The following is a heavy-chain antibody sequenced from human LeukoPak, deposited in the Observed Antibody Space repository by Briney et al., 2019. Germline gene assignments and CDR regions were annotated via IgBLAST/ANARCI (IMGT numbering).Heavy chain of an antibody. D-gene: IGHD2-2*01. CDR1: GGSISSYY. V-gene: IGHV4-59*01. CDR3: ARGGYCSSTSCSSIVFDY. J-gene: IGHJ4*02. CDR2: IYYSGST. Sequence: SETLSLTCTVSGGSISSYYWSWIRQPPGKGLEWIGYIYYSGSTNYNPSLKSRVTISVDTSKNQFSLKLSSVTAADTAVYYCARGGYCSSTSCSSIVFDYWGQGTLVTVSS.